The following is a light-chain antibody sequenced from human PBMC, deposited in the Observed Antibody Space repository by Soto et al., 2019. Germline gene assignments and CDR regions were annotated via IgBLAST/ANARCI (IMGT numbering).Light chain of an antibody. Sequence: EIVMTQSPSTLSGAPLERATLSWRASENVRNSYLAWYQQKPGQAPRLLISGASNRATGIPDRFSGSGSGTDFTITINRIEPEDFAVYYCQQYAYMWTFGQGT. J-gene: IGKJ1*01. CDR2: GAS. V-gene: IGKV3-20*01. CDR3: QQYAYMWT. CDR1: ENVRNSY.